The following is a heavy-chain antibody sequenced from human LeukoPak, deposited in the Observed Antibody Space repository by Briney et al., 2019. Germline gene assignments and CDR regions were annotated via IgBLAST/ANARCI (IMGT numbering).Heavy chain of an antibody. CDR3: ARHGPWGSVWYDY. J-gene: IGHJ4*02. CDR2: MYNGART. D-gene: IGHD6-19*01. V-gene: IGHV4-39*01. CDR1: GGSISSSSYY. Sequence: SDTLSLTCSVSGGSISSSSYYWGWIREPPGKGLEGIGSMYNGARTYYTPPLKSRLTISGVSSKIQLSVKLTSVNVADTAVYYCARHGPWGSVWYDYWGLGTLVTVSS.